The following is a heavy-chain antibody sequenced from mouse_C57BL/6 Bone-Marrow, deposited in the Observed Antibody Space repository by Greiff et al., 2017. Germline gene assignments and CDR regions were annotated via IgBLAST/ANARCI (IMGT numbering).Heavy chain of an antibody. CDR1: GYTFTDYN. CDR3: ANDLLWLRRYYYALDY. J-gene: IGHJ4*01. V-gene: IGHV1-22*01. CDR2: INPNNGGT. Sequence: EVKLQESGPELVKPGASVKMSCKASGYTFTDYNMHWVKQSHGKSLEWIGYINPNNGGTSYNQKFKGKATLTVNQSSSTAYMELRSLTSEYSAVYYCANDLLWLRRYYYALDYWGQGTSVTVSS. D-gene: IGHD2-2*01.